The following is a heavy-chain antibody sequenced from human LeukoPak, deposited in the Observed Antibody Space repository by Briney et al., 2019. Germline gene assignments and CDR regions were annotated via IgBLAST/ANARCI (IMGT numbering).Heavy chain of an antibody. J-gene: IGHJ4*02. CDR2: ISGTGGRT. D-gene: IGHD3-22*01. CDR3: AREYYYDSSGYYVVDY. Sequence: GGSLRLSCAASGFTFSSYGMTWVRQAPGKGLEWVSAISGTGGRTYYADSVKGRFTISRGNAKNSLYLQMNSLRAEDTAVYYCAREYYYDSSGYYVVDYWGQGTLVTVSS. V-gene: IGHV3-23*01. CDR1: GFTFSSYG.